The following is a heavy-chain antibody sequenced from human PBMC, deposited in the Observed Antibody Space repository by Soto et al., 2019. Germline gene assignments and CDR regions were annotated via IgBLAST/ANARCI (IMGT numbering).Heavy chain of an antibody. Sequence: AAVKGSCKASGYTFTSYDINWVRQATGQGLEWMGWMNPNSGNTGYAQKFQGRVTMTRNTSISTAYMELSSLRSEDTAVYYCARGMLQPHMAVYYYYYGMHVWCQATTRTLSS. V-gene: IGHV1-8*01. CDR2: MNPNSGNT. CDR3: ARGMLQPHMAVYYYYYGMHV. J-gene: IGHJ6*02. D-gene: IGHD2-15*01. CDR1: GYTFTSYD.